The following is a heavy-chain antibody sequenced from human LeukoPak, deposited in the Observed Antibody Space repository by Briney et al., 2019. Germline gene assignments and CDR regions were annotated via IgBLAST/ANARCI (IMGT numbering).Heavy chain of an antibody. CDR3: AREGYSSGWYYFDY. CDR1: GFTFSSYA. Sequence: GGSLRLSRAASGFTFSSYAMSWVRQAPGKGLEWVSAISGSGGSTYYADSVKGRFTISRDNSKNTLYLQMNSLRAEDTAVYYCAREGYSSGWYYFDYWGQGTLVTVSS. D-gene: IGHD6-19*01. J-gene: IGHJ4*02. CDR2: ISGSGGST. V-gene: IGHV3-23*01.